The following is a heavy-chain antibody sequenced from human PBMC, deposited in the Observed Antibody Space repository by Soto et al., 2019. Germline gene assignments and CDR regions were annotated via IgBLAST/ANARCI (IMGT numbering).Heavy chain of an antibody. CDR2: INAGNGNT. D-gene: IGHD3-10*01. J-gene: IGHJ6*03. CDR3: AGVGRGIKNNGYYSSYRAV. V-gene: IGHV1-3*01. CDR1: GYTFTSYA. Sequence: ASVKVSCKASGYTFTSYAMHWVRQAPGQRLEWMGWINAGNGNTKYSQKFQGRVTITRDTSASTAYMELSSLRSEDTAVYYCAGVGRGIKNNGYYSSYRAVGGKGTTAPVPS.